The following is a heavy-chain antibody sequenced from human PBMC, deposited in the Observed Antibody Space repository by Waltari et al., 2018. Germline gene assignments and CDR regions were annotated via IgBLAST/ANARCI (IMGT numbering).Heavy chain of an antibody. V-gene: IGHV3-53*01. CDR2: IYSGGST. CDR3: AREIIKTVAPYGMDV. CDR1: GFTVSSNY. Sequence: EVQLVESGGGLIQPGGSLRLSCAASGFTVSSNYMSWVRQAPGKGLEWVSVIYSGGSTYYADSVKGRFTISRDNSKNTLYLQMNSLRAEDTAVYYCAREIIKTVAPYGMDVWGQGTTVTVS. D-gene: IGHD3-10*01. J-gene: IGHJ6*02.